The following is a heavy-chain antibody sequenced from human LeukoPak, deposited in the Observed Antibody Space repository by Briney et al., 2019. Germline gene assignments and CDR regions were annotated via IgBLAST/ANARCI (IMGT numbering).Heavy chain of an antibody. Sequence: PRGSLRLSCADSGFTFSSYAMSWVRQAPGKGLEWVSAISGSGGSTYYADSVKGRFTISRDNSKSTLYLQMNSLRAEDTAVYYCAKTDQLLIDYWGQGTLVTVSS. J-gene: IGHJ4*02. CDR1: GFTFSSYA. D-gene: IGHD2-2*01. V-gene: IGHV3-23*01. CDR2: ISGSGGST. CDR3: AKTDQLLIDY.